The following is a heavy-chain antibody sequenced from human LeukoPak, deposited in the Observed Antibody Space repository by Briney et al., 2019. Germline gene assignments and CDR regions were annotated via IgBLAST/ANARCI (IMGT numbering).Heavy chain of an antibody. CDR3: ATDQRAYYDILTGYYNDSVY. Sequence: AXVKVSCKVPGYTLTELSMHWVRQAPGKGLEWMGGFDPEDGETIYAQKFQGRVTMTEDTSTDTAYMELSSLRSEDTAVYYCATDQRAYYDILTGYYNDSVYWGQGTLVTVSS. V-gene: IGHV1-24*01. J-gene: IGHJ4*02. CDR1: GYTLTELS. D-gene: IGHD3-9*01. CDR2: FDPEDGET.